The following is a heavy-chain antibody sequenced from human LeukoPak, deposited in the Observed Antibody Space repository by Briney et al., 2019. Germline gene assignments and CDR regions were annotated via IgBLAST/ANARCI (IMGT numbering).Heavy chain of an antibody. CDR1: GFTLSDYY. Sequence: GGSLRLSCAASGFTLSDYYMSWIRQAPGKGLEWVSYISSSGSTIYYADSVKGRFTISRDNAKNSLYLQINRLRAEDTAVYYCASSSTYYYDSSGYCWGQGTLVTVSS. CDR2: ISSSGSTI. D-gene: IGHD3-22*01. V-gene: IGHV3-11*01. J-gene: IGHJ4*02. CDR3: ASSSTYYYDSSGYC.